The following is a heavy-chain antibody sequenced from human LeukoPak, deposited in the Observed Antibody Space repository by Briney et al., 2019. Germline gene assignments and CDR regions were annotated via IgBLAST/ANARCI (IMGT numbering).Heavy chain of an antibody. CDR3: AKDDKYYDFWSGYYTGIDY. J-gene: IGHJ4*02. CDR1: GFTFDDYA. Sequence: GRSLRLSCAASGFTFDDYAMHWVRQAPGKGLEWVSGISWNSGSIGYADSVKCRFTISRDKPKNSLYLQMNSLRAEDTALSYCAKDDKYYDFWSGYYTGIDYWGQGTLVTASS. CDR2: ISWNSGSI. V-gene: IGHV3-9*01. D-gene: IGHD3-3*01.